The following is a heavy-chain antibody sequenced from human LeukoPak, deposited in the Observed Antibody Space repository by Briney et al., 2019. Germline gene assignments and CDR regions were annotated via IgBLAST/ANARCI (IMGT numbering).Heavy chain of an antibody. CDR1: GFTFSSYA. V-gene: IGHV3-30*04. J-gene: IGHJ6*02. CDR3: ARGYSSSFWYYYYYGMDV. Sequence: GGSLRLSCAASGFTFSSYAMHWVRQAPGKGLEWVAVISYDGSNKYYADSVKGRFTISRDNSKNTLYLQMNSLRAEDTAVYYCARGYSSSFWYYYYYGMDVWGQGTTVTVSS. CDR2: ISYDGSNK. D-gene: IGHD6-6*01.